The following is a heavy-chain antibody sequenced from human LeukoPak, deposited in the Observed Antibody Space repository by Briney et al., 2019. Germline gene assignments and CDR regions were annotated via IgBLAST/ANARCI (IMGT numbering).Heavy chain of an antibody. D-gene: IGHD3-3*01. V-gene: IGHV3-7*01. CDR1: GFTFSSYW. CDR2: IKQDGSEK. Sequence: GGSLRLSCAASGFTFSSYWMSWVRQAPGKGLEWVANIKQDGSEKYYVDSVKGRFTISRVNAKNSLYLQMNSLRAEDTAVYYCARGGVNTFWSGYYGDAFDIWGQGTMVTVSS. J-gene: IGHJ3*02. CDR3: ARGGVNTFWSGYYGDAFDI.